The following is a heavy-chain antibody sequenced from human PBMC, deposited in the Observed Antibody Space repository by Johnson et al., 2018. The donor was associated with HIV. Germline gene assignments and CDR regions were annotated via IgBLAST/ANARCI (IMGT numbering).Heavy chain of an antibody. Sequence: VQLVESGGGLVQPGGSLRLSCAASGFTFSSYWMSWVRQAPGKGLEWVANIKQDGSEKYYVASVKGRFTISRDNAKNTLYLQMKSLRAEDTAVYYCAKESKWESRTPHAFDIWGQGTMVTVSS. D-gene: IGHD1-26*01. V-gene: IGHV3-7*01. CDR1: GFTFSSYW. CDR2: IKQDGSEK. CDR3: AKESKWESRTPHAFDI. J-gene: IGHJ3*02.